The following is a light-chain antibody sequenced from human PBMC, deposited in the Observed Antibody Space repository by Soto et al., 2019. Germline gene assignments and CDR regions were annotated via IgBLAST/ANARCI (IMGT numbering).Light chain of an antibody. CDR3: QQADSFPLT. Sequence: DIQMAQSPSSISASVGDRVTITCRASQPIHSWVAWYQQKPGRAPKLLIYATSTLYIGVPSRFSAGGSGTDFTLTISSLQPEDSATYFCQQADSFPLTFGGGTKVEFK. J-gene: IGKJ4*01. V-gene: IGKV1D-12*01. CDR1: QPIHSW. CDR2: ATS.